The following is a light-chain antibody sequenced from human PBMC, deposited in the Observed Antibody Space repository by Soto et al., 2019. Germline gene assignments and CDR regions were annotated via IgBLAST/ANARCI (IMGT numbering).Light chain of an antibody. CDR1: TSNIGNNY. V-gene: IGLV1-44*01. Sequence: QSVLTQPPSASGTPGQRVTISCAGGTSNIGNNYVNWYQQLPGTAPKLLIYSNDQRPSGVPDRFSGSKSGTSASLAISGLQSEDEADFYCAAWDDSLNGVVFGGGTKVTVL. CDR3: AAWDDSLNGVV. CDR2: SND. J-gene: IGLJ2*01.